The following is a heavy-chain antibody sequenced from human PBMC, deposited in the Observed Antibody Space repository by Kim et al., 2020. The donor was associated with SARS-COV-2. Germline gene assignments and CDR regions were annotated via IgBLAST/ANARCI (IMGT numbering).Heavy chain of an antibody. D-gene: IGHD1-1*01. CDR3: ARLGQLLPFDI. J-gene: IGHJ3*02. Sequence: SETLSLTCTVSGGSISSSSYYWGWIRQPPGKGLEWIGSIYYSGSTYYNPSLKSRVTISVDTSKNQFSLKLSSVTAADTAVYYCARLGQLLPFDIWGQGTMVTVSS. CDR2: IYYSGST. CDR1: GGSISSSSYY. V-gene: IGHV4-39*01.